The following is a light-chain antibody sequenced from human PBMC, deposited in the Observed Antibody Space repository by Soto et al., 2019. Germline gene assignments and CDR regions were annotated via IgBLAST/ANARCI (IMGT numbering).Light chain of an antibody. CDR1: QSISSY. J-gene: IGKJ1*01. CDR3: QQSYSTLVT. Sequence: DIQMTQSPSSLSASVGDRVTITCRASQSISSYLNWYQQIPGKAPKLLIYAASSLQSGVPSRFSGSGSGTDFTLTITSLQPEDFATYYCQQSYSTLVTFGQGTKVEIK. CDR2: AAS. V-gene: IGKV1-39*01.